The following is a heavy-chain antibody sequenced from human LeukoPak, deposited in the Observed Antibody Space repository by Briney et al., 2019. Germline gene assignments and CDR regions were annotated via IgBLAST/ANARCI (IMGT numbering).Heavy chain of an antibody. CDR3: AKDRGPVLARYYYYMDV. Sequence: GGSLRLSCAASGFTFSTYGIHWVRQAQGKGLEWVSFIHFDGSNTYYADSVRGRFTISRDSSKNTLYLQMNSLRPEDTAMYYCAKDRGPVLARYYYYMDVWGKGTTVAVSS. CDR1: GFTFSTYG. D-gene: IGHD3-16*01. V-gene: IGHV3-30*02. J-gene: IGHJ6*03. CDR2: IHFDGSNT.